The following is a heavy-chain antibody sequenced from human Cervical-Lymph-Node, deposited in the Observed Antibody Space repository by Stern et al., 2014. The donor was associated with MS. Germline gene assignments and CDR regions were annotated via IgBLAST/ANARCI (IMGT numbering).Heavy chain of an antibody. CDR2: INTKPGNP. J-gene: IGHJ4*02. V-gene: IGHV7-4-1*02. CDR1: GYNLTTYA. CDR3: ATWGAGSSPPLFY. Sequence: VHLVESGSELKKPGASVKVSYKASGYNLTTYAINWVRQAPGQGLEWMGWINTKPGNPTFAQGFTGRFVFSLDTSINTAYLQISSLKAEDSAVYYCATWGAGSSPPLFYWGQGTLVTVSA. D-gene: IGHD6-6*01.